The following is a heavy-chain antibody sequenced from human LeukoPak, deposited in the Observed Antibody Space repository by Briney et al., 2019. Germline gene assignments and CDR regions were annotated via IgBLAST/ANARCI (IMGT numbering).Heavy chain of an antibody. J-gene: IGHJ4*02. CDR1: GGSISSSSYY. D-gene: IGHD2-2*02. CDR2: IYYSGST. V-gene: IGHV4-39*01. CDR3: ATAPGREYCSSTSCYSFDY. Sequence: PSETLSLTCTVSGGSISSSSYYWGWIRQPPGKGLEWIGSIYYSGSTYYNPSLKSRVTISVDTSKNQFSLKLSSVTAADTAVYYCATAPGREYCSSTSCYSFDYWGQGTLVTVSS.